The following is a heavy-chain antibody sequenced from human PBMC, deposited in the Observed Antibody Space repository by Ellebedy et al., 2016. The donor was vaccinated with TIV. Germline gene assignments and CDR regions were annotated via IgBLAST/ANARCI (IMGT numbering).Heavy chain of an antibody. CDR3: ARAPHPNHPNWFDS. J-gene: IGHJ5*01. CDR1: GFPFSSYN. V-gene: IGHV3-21*01. D-gene: IGHD1-14*01. CDR2: VHSVSTSM. Sequence: PGGSLRLSCAVSGFPFSSYNMNWIRQVPGKGLEWVSAVHSVSTSMFYADSVKGRSTVSRDNDKNSLYLQMNSLRAEDTAVYYCARAPHPNHPNWFDSWGQGILVTVSS.